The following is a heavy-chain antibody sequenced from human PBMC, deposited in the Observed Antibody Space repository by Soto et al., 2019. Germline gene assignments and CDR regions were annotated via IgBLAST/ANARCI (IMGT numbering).Heavy chain of an antibody. CDR3: AKRTTAFDI. CDR1: GFTFDDYA. Sequence: EVQLVESGGGLVQPGRSLRLSCAASGFTFDDYAMHWGRQAPGKGLEWVSGISWNSGSIGYADSVKGRFTISRDNAKNSLYLQMNSLRAEDTALYYCAKRTTAFDIWGQGTMVTVSS. CDR2: ISWNSGSI. J-gene: IGHJ3*02. V-gene: IGHV3-9*01. D-gene: IGHD4-17*01.